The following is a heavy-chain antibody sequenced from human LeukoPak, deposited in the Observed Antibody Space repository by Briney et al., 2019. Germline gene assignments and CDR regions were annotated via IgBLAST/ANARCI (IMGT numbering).Heavy chain of an antibody. D-gene: IGHD1-26*01. Sequence: GGSLRLSCAASGFTFSSHWMHWVRHAPGKGLVWVSRIKGDGSSTSDADSVKGRFTISRDNAKNTLYLQMNSLTAADTAVYYCARASGAYGGTFDIWGQGTMVTVSS. CDR2: IKGDGSST. CDR3: ARASGAYGGTFDI. J-gene: IGHJ3*02. V-gene: IGHV3-74*01. CDR1: GFTFSSHW.